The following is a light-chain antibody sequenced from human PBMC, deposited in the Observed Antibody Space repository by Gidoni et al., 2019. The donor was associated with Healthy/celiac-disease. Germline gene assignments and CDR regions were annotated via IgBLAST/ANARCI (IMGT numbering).Light chain of an antibody. V-gene: IGKV1-33*01. CDR3: QQYDNLPIT. J-gene: IGKJ5*01. CDR2: EAS. Sequence: DIQMTQSPSYLSASVGDRVNITCQASQDISNYLNWYQQKPGKAPKLLIYEASNLETGVPSRFSGSGSGTDFTFTISSLQPEDIATYYCQQYDNLPITFGQGTRLEIK. CDR1: QDISNY.